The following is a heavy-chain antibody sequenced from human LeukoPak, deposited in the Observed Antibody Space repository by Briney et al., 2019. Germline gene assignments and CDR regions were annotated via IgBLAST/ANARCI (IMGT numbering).Heavy chain of an antibody. CDR3: ARDRSTGAENWFDP. V-gene: IGHV3-7*01. CDR1: GFTFTNYW. J-gene: IGHJ5*02. Sequence: GGSLRLSCAASGFTFTNYWMNWVRQAPGKGLEWVANIKQDGSEKNYVDSLKGRFTISRDNAKNSLYLQMNSLRAEDTAVYYCARDRSTGAENWFDPWGQGTLVTVSS. D-gene: IGHD4/OR15-4a*01. CDR2: IKQDGSEK.